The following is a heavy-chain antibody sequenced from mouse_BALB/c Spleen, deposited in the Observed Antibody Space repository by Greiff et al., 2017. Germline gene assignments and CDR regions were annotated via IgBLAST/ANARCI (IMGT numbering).Heavy chain of an antibody. V-gene: IGHV3-8*02. CDR3: ARYYRYDGYYAMDY. Sequence: DVKLVESGPSLVKPSQTLSLTCSVTGDSITSGYWNWIRKFPGNKLEYMGYISYSGSTYYNPSLKSRISITRDTSKNQYYLQLNSVTTEDTATYYCARYYRYDGYYAMDYWGQGTSVTVSS. J-gene: IGHJ4*01. D-gene: IGHD2-14*01. CDR1: GDSITSGY. CDR2: ISYSGST.